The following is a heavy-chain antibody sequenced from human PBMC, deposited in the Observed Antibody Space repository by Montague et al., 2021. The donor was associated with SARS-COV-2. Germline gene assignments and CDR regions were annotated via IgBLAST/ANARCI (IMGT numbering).Heavy chain of an antibody. V-gene: IGHV4-31*03. J-gene: IGHJ6*03. D-gene: IGHD4-23*01. CDR3: ASTYGGNLGYYYYYMDV. CDR2: IYYSGST. CDR1: GGSISSGGYY. Sequence: SQTLSLTCTVSGGSISSGGYYWSWIRQHPGKGLEWIGYIYYSGSTYHNPSLKSRVTISVDTSKNQFSLKLSSVTAADTAVYYCASTYGGNLGYYYYYMDVWGKGTMVTVSS.